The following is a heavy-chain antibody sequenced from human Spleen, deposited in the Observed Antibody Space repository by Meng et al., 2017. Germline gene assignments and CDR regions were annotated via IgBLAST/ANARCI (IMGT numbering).Heavy chain of an antibody. V-gene: IGHV3-15*01. CDR1: GFTFSNAW. D-gene: IGHD3-10*01. Sequence: GESLKISCAASGFTFSNAWMSWVRQAPGKGLEWVGRIKSKTDGGTTDYAAPVKGRFTISRDDSKNTLYLQMNSLKTEDTAVYYCTTDGAYYYGSGTDYWGQGTLVTVSS. CDR3: TTDGAYYYGSGTDY. J-gene: IGHJ4*02. CDR2: IKSKTDGGTT.